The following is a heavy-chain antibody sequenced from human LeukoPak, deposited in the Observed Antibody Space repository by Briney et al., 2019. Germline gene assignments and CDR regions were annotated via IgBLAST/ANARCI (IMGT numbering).Heavy chain of an antibody. CDR2: IKQDGSEK. CDR1: GFTFSSYW. Sequence: SGGSLRLSCAASGFTFSSYWMSWVRQAPGKGLEWVANIKQDGSEKYYVDSVKGRFTISRDNSKNTLYLQMNSLRAEDTAVYYCAKREGKGSGPFDYWGQGTLVTVSS. CDR3: AKREGKGSGPFDY. D-gene: IGHD3-10*01. J-gene: IGHJ4*02. V-gene: IGHV3-7*03.